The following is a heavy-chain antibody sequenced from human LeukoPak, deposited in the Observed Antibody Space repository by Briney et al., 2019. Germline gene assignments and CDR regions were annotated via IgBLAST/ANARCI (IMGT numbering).Heavy chain of an antibody. Sequence: GGSLRLSCAASGFTFSSYSMNWVRQAPGKGLEWVSGISPGGGPTYYADSVKGRFTISRDDSKNTLYLQMNNLRAEDTAVYYCAKDGAWLRFDDWGQGILVTVSS. CDR3: AKDGAWLRFDD. D-gene: IGHD5-12*01. J-gene: IGHJ4*02. CDR1: GFTFSSYS. CDR2: ISPGGGPT. V-gene: IGHV3-23*01.